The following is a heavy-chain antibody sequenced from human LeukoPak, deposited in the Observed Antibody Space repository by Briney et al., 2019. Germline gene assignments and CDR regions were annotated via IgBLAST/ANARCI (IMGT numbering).Heavy chain of an antibody. D-gene: IGHD5-18*01. CDR1: GYTFTSYG. Sequence: ASVKVSCKASGYTFTSYGISWVRQAPGQGLEWMGWISAYNGNTNYAQKLQGRVTMTTDTSTSTAYMELRSLRSDDTAVYYCARELSVDTAMAFDYWGQGTLVTVSS. CDR3: ARELSVDTAMAFDY. CDR2: ISAYNGNT. J-gene: IGHJ4*02. V-gene: IGHV1-18*01.